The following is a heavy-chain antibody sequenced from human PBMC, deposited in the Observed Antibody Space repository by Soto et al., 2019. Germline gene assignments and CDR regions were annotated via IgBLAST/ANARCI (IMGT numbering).Heavy chain of an antibody. Sequence: ESGPTLVNPTQTLTPTCTFSGFSLTKSGMCVSWIRQPPGKALEWLALIDWDDDRYYSTSLKTRLTISKDTSKNQVVLTMTNMDPVDTGTYYCARTTANSGPKGVYGVDVWGQGTTVTVSS. J-gene: IGHJ6*02. CDR1: GFSLTKSGMC. D-gene: IGHD1-26*01. V-gene: IGHV2-70*01. CDR3: ARTTANSGPKGVYGVDV. CDR2: IDWDDDR.